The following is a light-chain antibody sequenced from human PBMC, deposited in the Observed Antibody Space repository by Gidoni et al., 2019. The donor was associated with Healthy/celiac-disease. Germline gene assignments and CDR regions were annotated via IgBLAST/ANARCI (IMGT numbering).Light chain of an antibody. Sequence: TQMTQSPSTLSASVGDRVTITCRASQGISSYLAWYQQKPGKVPKLLIYAASTLQSGIPARFSGSGSGTEFTLTISSLQSEDVATYYCQKYNSGPLTFGGGTKVEIK. CDR2: AAS. CDR3: QKYNSGPLT. CDR1: QGISSY. V-gene: IGKV1-27*01. J-gene: IGKJ4*01.